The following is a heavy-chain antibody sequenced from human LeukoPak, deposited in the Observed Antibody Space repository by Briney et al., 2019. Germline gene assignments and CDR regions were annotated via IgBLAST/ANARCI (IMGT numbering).Heavy chain of an antibody. V-gene: IGHV3-15*01. CDR2: IKSKTDGGTT. CDR3: TTGSLGSSSWYRGRADY. Sequence: GGSLRLSCAASGFTFSNAWMSWVRQAPGKGLEWVGRIKSKTDGGTTDYAAPVKGRFTISRDDSKNTLYLQMNSLKTEDTAVYYCTTGSLGSSSWYRGRADYWGQGTLVTVSS. CDR1: GFTFSNAW. J-gene: IGHJ4*02. D-gene: IGHD6-13*01.